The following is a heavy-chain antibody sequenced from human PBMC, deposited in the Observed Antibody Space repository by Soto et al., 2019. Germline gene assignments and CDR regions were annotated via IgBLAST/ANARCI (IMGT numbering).Heavy chain of an antibody. CDR3: ATRMTMPPY. Sequence: EVRLVQSGGGLVQPGGSLRLSCAASLFIVSDNYMSWVRQAPGKGLEWVSLIYSGGGTDYAESVKGRFTISRDNSKNTLYLQMNSLKAEDTGIYYCATRMTMPPYWGQGTVVTVSS. V-gene: IGHV3-66*01. CDR1: LFIVSDNY. D-gene: IGHD2-2*01. CDR2: IYSGGGT. J-gene: IGHJ4*02.